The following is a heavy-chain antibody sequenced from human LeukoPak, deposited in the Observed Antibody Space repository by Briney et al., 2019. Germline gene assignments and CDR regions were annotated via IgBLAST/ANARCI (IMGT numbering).Heavy chain of an antibody. Sequence: GGSLRLSCAASGFTVSSNYMSWVRQAPGKGLEWVSVIYSGGSTYYADSVKGRFTISRDNSKNTLYLQMNSLRAEDTAVYYCATQMGYYGYYYYGMDVWGQGTTVTVSS. J-gene: IGHJ6*02. CDR2: IYSGGST. D-gene: IGHD3-22*01. CDR1: GFTVSSNY. CDR3: ATQMGYYGYYYYGMDV. V-gene: IGHV3-53*01.